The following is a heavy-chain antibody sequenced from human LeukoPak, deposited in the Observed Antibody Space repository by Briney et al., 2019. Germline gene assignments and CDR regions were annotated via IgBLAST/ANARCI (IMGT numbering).Heavy chain of an antibody. CDR3: ARVSSNNWYNERGAFDI. D-gene: IGHD6-13*01. V-gene: IGHV3-21*01. J-gene: IGHJ3*02. CDR2: IDNSGTYI. Sequence: PGGSLRLSRTASGFTFTTYSMDWVRQAPGKGLEWVSSIDNSGTYIYYADSVKGRFTISRDNSKNSLYLQMNSLRAEDTAVYYCARVSSNNWYNERGAFDIWGQGTMVTVSS. CDR1: GFTFTTYS.